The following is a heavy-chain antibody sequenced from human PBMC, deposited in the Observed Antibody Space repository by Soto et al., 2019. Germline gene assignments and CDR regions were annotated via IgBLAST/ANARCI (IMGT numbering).Heavy chain of an antibody. CDR3: VRTARQGAVAPHWFDR. CDR2: VYYTGST. V-gene: IGHV4-30-4*01. Sequence: SETLSLTCSVSGASIRSTDYYWSWIRQAPGKGLEWIGYVYYTGSTYYNPSLMSRLTISVDTSKNQFSLKLTSVTAAETAVYYCVRTARQGAVAPHWFDRWGQGTQVTVSS. CDR1: GASIRSTDYY. D-gene: IGHD2-21*02. J-gene: IGHJ5*02.